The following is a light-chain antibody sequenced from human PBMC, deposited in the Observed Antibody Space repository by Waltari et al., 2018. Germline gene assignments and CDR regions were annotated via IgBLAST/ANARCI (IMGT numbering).Light chain of an antibody. Sequence: QSALTQPASVSGSPGQSLTIPCTGTSRAIGGFNYVSWYQQHPGKAPKLLIYDVNKRPSGVSNRFSGSKSGDTASLTISGLQAEDEAVYYCSSYTSRSTSVFGTGTKVTVL. CDR1: SRAIGGFNY. CDR3: SSYTSRSTSV. V-gene: IGLV2-14*01. J-gene: IGLJ1*01. CDR2: DVN.